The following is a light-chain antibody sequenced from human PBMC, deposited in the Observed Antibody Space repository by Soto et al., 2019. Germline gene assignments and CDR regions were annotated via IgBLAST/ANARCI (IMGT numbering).Light chain of an antibody. J-gene: IGKJ1*01. CDR2: ASS. CDR1: QSRGSNF. V-gene: IGKV3-20*01. Sequence: EIVLTHSPRTLSLSPCERATLSFNTSQSRGSNFLAWYQHKPGQAPRLLIYASSNRATGIPDRFSGSASGTDFTLSISRLEPGDFGVYFCHQYGKSPRTFGQGTKVDNK. CDR3: HQYGKSPRT.